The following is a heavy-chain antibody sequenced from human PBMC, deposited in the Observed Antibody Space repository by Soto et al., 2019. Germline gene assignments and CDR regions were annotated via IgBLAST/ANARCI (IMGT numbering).Heavy chain of an antibody. CDR2: ISSSSSYI. D-gene: IGHD6-6*01. Sequence: EVQLVESGGGLVKPGGSLRLSCAASGFTFSSYSMNWVRQAPGKGLEWVSSISSSSSYIYYADSVKGRFTISRDNAKNSLYLQMNSLRAEDTAVYYCAREGTIAANYYWGQGTLVTVSS. CDR3: AREGTIAANYY. J-gene: IGHJ4*02. CDR1: GFTFSSYS. V-gene: IGHV3-21*01.